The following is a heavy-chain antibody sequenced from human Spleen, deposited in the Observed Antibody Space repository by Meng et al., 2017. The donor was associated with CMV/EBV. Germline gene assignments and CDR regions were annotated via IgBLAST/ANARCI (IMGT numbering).Heavy chain of an antibody. CDR3: ARGYSNHAYFDY. D-gene: IGHD4-11*01. CDR1: AGSISSGGYY. V-gene: IGHV4-31*02. CDR2: IYYSGST. J-gene: IGHJ4*02. Sequence: VAAGSISSGGYYWSWIRQHPGTGLEWIGYIYYSGSTYYNPSLKSRVIISVDTSKNQFSLNLSSLTAADTAVYYCARGYSNHAYFDYWGQGTLVTVSS.